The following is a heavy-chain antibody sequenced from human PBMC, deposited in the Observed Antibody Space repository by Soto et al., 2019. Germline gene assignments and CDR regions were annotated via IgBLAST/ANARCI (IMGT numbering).Heavy chain of an antibody. J-gene: IGHJ5*02. Sequence: GASVKVSCKASCYTFTSYGIRLLRHSPGQWLEWIGLIIAYNGNTNYAQKLQGRVTMTTDTSTSTAYMELRSLRSDDTAVYYCARDIFVPGYDILTGYFPRTQFDPWGQGTLVTVSS. CDR2: IIAYNGNT. CDR3: ARDIFVPGYDILTGYFPRTQFDP. V-gene: IGHV1-18*01. CDR1: CYTFTSYG. D-gene: IGHD3-9*01.